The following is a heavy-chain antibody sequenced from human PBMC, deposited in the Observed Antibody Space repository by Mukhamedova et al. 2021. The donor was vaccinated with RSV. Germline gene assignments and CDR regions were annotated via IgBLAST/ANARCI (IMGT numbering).Heavy chain of an antibody. D-gene: IGHD2-15*01. CDR2: INIGGSAT. Sequence: GLVWVSRINIGGSATNYADSVKGRFTISRDDAKNTLFLQMNSLRAGDTAVYYCASKYCSGGNCHLCELDFWGQGSLVTVSS. V-gene: IGHV3-74*01. J-gene: IGHJ4*02. CDR3: ASKYCSGGNCHLCELDF.